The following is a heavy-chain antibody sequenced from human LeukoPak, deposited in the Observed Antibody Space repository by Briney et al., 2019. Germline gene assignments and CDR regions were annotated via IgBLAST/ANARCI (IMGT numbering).Heavy chain of an antibody. CDR2: IKSKSDGGTT. J-gene: IGHJ4*02. V-gene: IGHV3-15*01. CDR3: TQGVAKAYS. CDR1: GFTLSPFSNAW. D-gene: IGHD2-15*01. Sequence: GGSLRLSCGASGFTLSPFSNAWMSWVRQAPGKGLEWVGRIKSKSDGGTTDFAAPVKGRFTMSRDDSENTVSLQMNSLKIEDTAVYFCTQGVAKAYSWGQGTLVTVSS.